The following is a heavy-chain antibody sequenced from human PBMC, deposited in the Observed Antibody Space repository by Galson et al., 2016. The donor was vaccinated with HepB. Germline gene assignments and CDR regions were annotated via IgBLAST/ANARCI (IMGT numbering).Heavy chain of an antibody. CDR3: ARPQVAMVTGYYSGMDV. CDR1: GFTFSSYG. Sequence: SLRLSCAAFGFTFSSYGMHWVRQAPGKGLEWVAFIWYDGSNKYYADSVKGRFTISRDTSKYTLNLQMNSLRAEDTAVYYGARPQVAMVTGYYSGMDVWGQGTTVTVSS. CDR2: IWYDGSNK. V-gene: IGHV3-33*01. D-gene: IGHD5-18*01. J-gene: IGHJ6*02.